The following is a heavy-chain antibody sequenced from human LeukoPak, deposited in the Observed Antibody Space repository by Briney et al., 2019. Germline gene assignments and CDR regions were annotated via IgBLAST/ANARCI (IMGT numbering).Heavy chain of an antibody. CDR1: GFTFSNHA. Sequence: GGSLRLSCVASGFTFSNHAMSWVRQAPGKGLEWVSVITNSGGGTYYADSVRGRFTISRDNGNNGVYLQMNSLRAEDTAVCYCARGGPDHAFDIWGQGTKVTVSS. D-gene: IGHD1-14*01. CDR3: ARGGPDHAFDI. J-gene: IGHJ3*02. V-gene: IGHV3-23*01. CDR2: ITNSGGGT.